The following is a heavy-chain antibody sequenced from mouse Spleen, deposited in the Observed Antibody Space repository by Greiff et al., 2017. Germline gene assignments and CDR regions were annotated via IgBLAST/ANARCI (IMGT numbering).Heavy chain of an antibody. CDR3: ARYSYYYGSSHWYFDV. CDR1: GYAFTNYL. Sequence: VQLQQSGAELVRPGTSVKVSCKASGYAFTNYLIEWVKQRPGQGLEWIGVINPGSGGTNYNEKFKGKATLTADKSSSTAYMQLSSLTSEDSAVYYCARYSYYYGSSHWYFDVWGAGTTVTVSS. V-gene: IGHV1-54*01. D-gene: IGHD1-1*01. J-gene: IGHJ1*01. CDR2: INPGSGGT.